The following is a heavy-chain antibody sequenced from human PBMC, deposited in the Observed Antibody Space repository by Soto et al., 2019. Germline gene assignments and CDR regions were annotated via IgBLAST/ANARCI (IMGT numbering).Heavy chain of an antibody. J-gene: IGHJ6*02. Sequence: ASVNVSCKASGYTFSDYYVHWVREAPGQGLEWMGWINPSSGGTIYTQRFQGRVTMTRDTSISTVYMELSRLTSDDTAVYYCASNNAASNCSGGSCYSWGYYYYGMDVWGQGTTVTVSS. CDR3: ASNNAASNCSGGSCYSWGYYYYGMDV. D-gene: IGHD2-15*01. V-gene: IGHV1-2*02. CDR1: GYTFSDYY. CDR2: INPSSGGT.